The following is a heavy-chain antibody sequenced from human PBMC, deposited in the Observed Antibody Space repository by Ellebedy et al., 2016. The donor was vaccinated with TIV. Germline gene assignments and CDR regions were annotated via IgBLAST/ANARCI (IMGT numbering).Heavy chain of an antibody. CDR3: ARVSGSFDYVGEFDY. V-gene: IGHV3-33*08. Sequence: GGSLRLXXAAAGFTFSYYGMPWVRQAPGKGLEWVALIWYDGSKQYYADSVKGRFTVSRDNSKNTFYLQMNSLRVDDTAVYYCARVSGSFDYVGEFDYWGQGPLVSVSS. CDR1: GFTFSYYG. D-gene: IGHD3-16*01. J-gene: IGHJ4*02. CDR2: IWYDGSKQ.